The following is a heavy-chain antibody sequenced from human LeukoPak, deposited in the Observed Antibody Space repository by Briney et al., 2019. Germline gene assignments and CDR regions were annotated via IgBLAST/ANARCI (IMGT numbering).Heavy chain of an antibody. CDR3: ASNYYDSSGYTY. J-gene: IGHJ4*02. CDR1: GFTVSSNY. V-gene: IGHV3-53*01. CDR2: IYSGGST. Sequence: GGSPRLSCAASGFTVSSNYMSWVRQAPGKGLEWVSVIYSGGSTYYADSVKGRFTISRDNSKNTLYLQMNSLRAEDTAVYYCASNYYDSSGYTYWGQGTLVTVSS. D-gene: IGHD3-22*01.